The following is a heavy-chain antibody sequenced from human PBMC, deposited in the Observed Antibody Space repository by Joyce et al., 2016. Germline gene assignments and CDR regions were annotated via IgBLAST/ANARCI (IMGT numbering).Heavy chain of an antibody. CDR2: IRSKAYGGTT. V-gene: IGHV3-49*05. J-gene: IGHJ5*02. CDR1: GFIFGDYA. D-gene: IGHD2-15*01. Sequence: EVQLVESRGGLVKPGRSLRLSCTSSGFIFGDYAMNWFRQAAGKGLEWVGFIRSKAYGGTTDYAASVKGRFTISRDDSKSIAYLQMNSLKTEDTAVYYCTRIGDCSGGSCYEGWFDPWGQGTLVTVSS. CDR3: TRIGDCSGGSCYEGWFDP.